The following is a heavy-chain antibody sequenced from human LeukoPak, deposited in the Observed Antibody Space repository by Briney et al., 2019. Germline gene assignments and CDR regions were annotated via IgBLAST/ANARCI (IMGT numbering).Heavy chain of an antibody. CDR1: GYTFTGYY. Sequence: ASVKVSCKASGYTFTGYYMHWVRQAPGQGLEWMGWINPNSGGTNYAQKFQGRVTMTRDTSISTACMELSRLRFDDTAEYYCARRRITIFGVQKGSFDPWGQGTLVTVSS. D-gene: IGHD3-3*01. V-gene: IGHV1-2*02. CDR2: INPNSGGT. CDR3: ARRRITIFGVQKGSFDP. J-gene: IGHJ5*02.